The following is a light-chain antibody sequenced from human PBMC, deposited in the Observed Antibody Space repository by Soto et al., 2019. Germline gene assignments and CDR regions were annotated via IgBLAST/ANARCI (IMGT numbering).Light chain of an antibody. V-gene: IGLV2-8*01. Sequence: QSALTQPPSASGSPGQSVTISCTGTSSDVGGYNYVSWYQQYPGKAPRLMIYEVTKLPSGVPDRFSGSKSGNTASLTVSGLQADDEADYYCASFAGSITLYGGGTKVTVL. J-gene: IGLJ3*02. CDR1: SSDVGGYNY. CDR3: ASFAGSITL. CDR2: EVT.